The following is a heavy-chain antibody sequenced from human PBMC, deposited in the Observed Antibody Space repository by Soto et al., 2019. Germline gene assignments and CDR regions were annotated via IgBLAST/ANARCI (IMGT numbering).Heavy chain of an antibody. Sequence: EVQLVESGGGLVKPGGSLRLSCAASGFTFSSYSMNWVRQAPGKGLEWVSSISSSSSYIYYGDSVKGRFTISRDNAKNRLYLEMSLLEAEDRAVYYCAGDLDYGWGGYRYWGGYFDYLGQGTLVTVSS. J-gene: IGHJ4*02. CDR1: GFTFSSYS. CDR2: ISSSSSYI. CDR3: AGDLDYGWGGYRYWGGYFDY. V-gene: IGHV3-21*01. D-gene: IGHD3-16*02.